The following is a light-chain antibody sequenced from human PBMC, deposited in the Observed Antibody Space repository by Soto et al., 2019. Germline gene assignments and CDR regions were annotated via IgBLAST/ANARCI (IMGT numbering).Light chain of an antibody. CDR3: QQSYTTPRFT. Sequence: IQMTQSPSPLSASVGDRVSITCRASQHINSFLNWYQQKPGEAPKLLIYAASRLQDGVPSRFSGSGSGTDFTLTISSLQPEDFATYYCQQSYTTPRFTFGQGTKLEIK. CDR1: QHINSF. J-gene: IGKJ2*01. V-gene: IGKV1-39*01. CDR2: AAS.